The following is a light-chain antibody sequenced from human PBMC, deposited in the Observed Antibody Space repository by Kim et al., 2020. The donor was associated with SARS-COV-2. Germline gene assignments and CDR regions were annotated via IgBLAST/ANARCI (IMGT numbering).Light chain of an antibody. J-gene: IGLJ3*02. CDR2: DVT. CDR3: CSYAGSSSWV. V-gene: IGLV2-23*02. CDR1: SSDVGNYDI. Sequence: QSALTQPASVSGSPGQSITISCTGTSSDVGNYDIVSWYQQHPGTVPKLMIYDVTKRPSGVSNRFSGSKSGNTASLTISGLQTEDEADYYCCSYAGSSSWVFGGGTQLTVL.